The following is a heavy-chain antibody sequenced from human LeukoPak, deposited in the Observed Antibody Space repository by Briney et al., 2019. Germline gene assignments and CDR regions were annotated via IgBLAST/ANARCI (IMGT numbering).Heavy chain of an antibody. CDR1: GGSFSGYY. Sequence: SETLSLTCAVYGGSFSGYYWSWIRQPPGKGLEWIGEINHSGSTNYNPSLKSRVTISVDTSKNQFSLKLSSVTAADTAVYYCARGFGQLAPLDYWGQGTLVTVSS. CDR3: ARGFGQLAPLDY. V-gene: IGHV4-34*01. D-gene: IGHD6-13*01. CDR2: INHSGST. J-gene: IGHJ4*02.